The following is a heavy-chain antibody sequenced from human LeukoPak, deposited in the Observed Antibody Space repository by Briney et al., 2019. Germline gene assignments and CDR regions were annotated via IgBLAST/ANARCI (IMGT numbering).Heavy chain of an antibody. CDR1: GFTFSSYW. Sequence: GGSLRLSCAASGFTFSSYWMNWVRQAPGKGLEWVATIKQDGRDKYYVDSVKGRFTISRDDAKNSLYLQMNSLRVEDTAVYHCVRYFTAVAPTLRLDYWGQGTLVTISS. D-gene: IGHD6-19*01. CDR3: VRYFTAVAPTLRLDY. J-gene: IGHJ4*02. CDR2: IKQDGRDK. V-gene: IGHV3-7*03.